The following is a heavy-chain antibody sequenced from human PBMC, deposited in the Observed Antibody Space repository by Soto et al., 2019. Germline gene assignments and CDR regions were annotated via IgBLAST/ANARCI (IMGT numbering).Heavy chain of an antibody. V-gene: IGHV3-11*01. Sequence: PGGSLRLSCAASGFTFSDYYMSWIRQAPGKGLEWVSYISSSGSTIYYADSVKGRFTISRDNAKNSLYLQMNSLRAEDTAVYYCARARSTYYYDSSGPHWGQGTVVTVSS. CDR2: ISSSGSTI. D-gene: IGHD3-22*01. CDR3: ARARSTYYYDSSGPH. J-gene: IGHJ4*03. CDR1: GFTFSDYY.